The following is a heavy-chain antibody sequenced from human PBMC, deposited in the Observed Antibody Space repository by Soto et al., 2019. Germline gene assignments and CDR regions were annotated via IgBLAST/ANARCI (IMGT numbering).Heavy chain of an antibody. D-gene: IGHD1-7*01. V-gene: IGHV3-15*01. J-gene: IGHJ6*02. CDR2: IKSKTDGGPT. CDR1: GFTLSNTW. CDR3: TTDIGTTHYYYYYYGMDV. Sequence: GSLRLSCAASGFTLSNTWMSWVRQAPGKGLEWVGRIKSKTDGGPTDYAAPVQGRFTISRDDPKNTLYLQMNSLKTEDTAVYYCTTDIGTTHYYYYYYGMDVWGQGTTVTVSS.